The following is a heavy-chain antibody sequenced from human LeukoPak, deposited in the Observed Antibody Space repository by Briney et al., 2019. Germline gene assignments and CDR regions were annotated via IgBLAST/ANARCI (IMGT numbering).Heavy chain of an antibody. Sequence: GGSLRLSCAASGFTFSYYYMSGVRQAPGQGLEWVGFLRSIVHGGPAEYAASVEGRFIISRDDSKSIAYLQMNSLKTEDTAVYYCTRAGGYDFWIDYWGQGTLVTVS. V-gene: IGHV3-22*01. CDR1: GFTFSYYY. CDR3: TRAGGYDFWIDY. D-gene: IGHD3-3*01. CDR2: LRSIVHGGPA. J-gene: IGHJ4*02.